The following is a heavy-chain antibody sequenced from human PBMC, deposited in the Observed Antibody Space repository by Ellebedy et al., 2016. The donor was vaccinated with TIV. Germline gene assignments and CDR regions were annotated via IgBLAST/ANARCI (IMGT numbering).Heavy chain of an antibody. CDR3: ARLLGEMGYYYAMDV. Sequence: PGGSLRLSCAASEFTVSSNYMSWVRQAPGKGLEWVSVIYSGWTTHYADSVKGRFTISRDNSKNTLYLQMNSLRAEDTAVYYCARLLGEMGYYYAMDVWGQGTTVTVSS. J-gene: IGHJ6*02. V-gene: IGHV3-53*01. D-gene: IGHD3-10*01. CDR1: EFTVSSNY. CDR2: IYSGWTT.